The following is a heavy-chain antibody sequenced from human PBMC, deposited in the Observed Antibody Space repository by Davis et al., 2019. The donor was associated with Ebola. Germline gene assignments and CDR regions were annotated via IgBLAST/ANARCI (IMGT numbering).Heavy chain of an antibody. CDR1: GGSLNGYY. J-gene: IGHJ4*02. CDR2: MYYSGST. D-gene: IGHD1-26*01. CDR3: AKGVTGSPRRALDS. Sequence: MPGGSLRLSCSLSGGSLNGYYWSWVRQPPGQGLEWLGYMYYSGSTNYNPSLMSRVTFSMDTSNNNFSLRLKSVVNADTAVYFCAKGVTGSPRRALDSWGPGTLVIVSS. V-gene: IGHV4-59*01.